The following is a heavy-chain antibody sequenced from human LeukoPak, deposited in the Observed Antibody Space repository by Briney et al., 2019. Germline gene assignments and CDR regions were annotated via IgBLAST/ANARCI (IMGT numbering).Heavy chain of an antibody. CDR3: ARDPGYCRSITCYGGAFDI. Sequence: SETLSLTCTVSGGSLSSGGYYWSWLRQHPGKGLEWIGYIYYSGSTYHNPSLKSRVTISVDTSKNQFSLKMSSVTAADTALYYCARDPGYCRSITCYGGAFDIWGQGTMVTVSS. D-gene: IGHD2-2*01. CDR2: IYYSGST. V-gene: IGHV4-31*03. J-gene: IGHJ3*02. CDR1: GGSLSSGGYY.